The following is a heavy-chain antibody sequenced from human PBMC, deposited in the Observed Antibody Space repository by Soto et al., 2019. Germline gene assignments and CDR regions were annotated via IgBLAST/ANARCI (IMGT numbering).Heavy chain of an antibody. Sequence: SVKISCKASGGTFSNYAITWVRQAPVQGLEWLGRIIPIFGSANYAQKFRGRVTMTRDTSTSTVYMELSSLRSEDTAVYYCARVYCSGGSCYGIEYWGQGTLVPVSS. V-gene: IGHV1-69*05. D-gene: IGHD2-15*01. CDR1: GGTFSNYA. CDR2: IIPIFGSA. J-gene: IGHJ4*02. CDR3: ARVYCSGGSCYGIEY.